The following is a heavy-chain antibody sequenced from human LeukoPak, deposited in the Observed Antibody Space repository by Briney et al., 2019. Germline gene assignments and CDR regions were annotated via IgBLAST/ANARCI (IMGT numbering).Heavy chain of an antibody. CDR1: GFTFSSYS. CDR3: ARDMMGYCSGGSCYEDTVGCFDY. Sequence: GGSLRLSCAASGFTFSSYSMNWVRQAPGKGLEWVSSISSSSSYIYYADSVKGRFTISRDNAKNSLYLQMNSLRAEDTAVYYCARDMMGYCSGGSCYEDTVGCFDYWGQGTLVTVSS. D-gene: IGHD2-15*01. J-gene: IGHJ4*02. V-gene: IGHV3-21*01. CDR2: ISSSSSYI.